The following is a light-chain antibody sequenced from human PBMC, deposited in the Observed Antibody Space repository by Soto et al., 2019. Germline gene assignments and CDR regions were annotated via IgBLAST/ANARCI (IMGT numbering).Light chain of an antibody. J-gene: IGLJ2*01. CDR3: CSYAGSDILI. V-gene: IGLV2-23*01. CDR2: EDT. Sequence: QSVLTQPASVSGSPGQSITISCTGTSSDVGSYNLVSWYQQHPVKAPKLIIYEDTKRPSGVSNRFSGSKSANTASLTISGLHAEDEADYYCCSYAGSDILISGGGTKLTVL. CDR1: SSDVGSYNL.